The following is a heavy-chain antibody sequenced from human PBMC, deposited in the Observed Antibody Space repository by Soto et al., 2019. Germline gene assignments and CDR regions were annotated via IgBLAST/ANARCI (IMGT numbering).Heavy chain of an antibody. CDR1: GLGFSVYA. D-gene: IGHD4-17*01. J-gene: IGHJ4*02. V-gene: IGHV3-23*01. Sequence: EVQLLESGGGLAQPGGSLRLSCAASGLGFSVYAMTWVRQAPGMGLEWVSTVSGTGANTYYADSVKGRFTISRDNSKNTFYLQMNSLRADDTAVYYCAKARDRDYGGTSHPFDYWGQGTLVTVSS. CDR2: VSGTGANT. CDR3: AKARDRDYGGTSHPFDY.